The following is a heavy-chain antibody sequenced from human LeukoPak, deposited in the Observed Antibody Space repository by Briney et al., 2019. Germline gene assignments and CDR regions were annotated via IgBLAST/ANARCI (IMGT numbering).Heavy chain of an antibody. V-gene: IGHV4-38-2*02. CDR1: GYSISSGYY. CDR3: AKHGGYDYYFDY. J-gene: IGHJ4*02. CDR2: IYHSGNT. Sequence: PSETLSLTCTVSGYSISSGYYWGWIRQPPGKGLEWIGSIYHSGNTYYNPSLKSRVTISVDTSKNQFSLKLSSVTAADTAVYYCAKHGGYDYYFDYWGQGTLVTVSS. D-gene: IGHD5-12*01.